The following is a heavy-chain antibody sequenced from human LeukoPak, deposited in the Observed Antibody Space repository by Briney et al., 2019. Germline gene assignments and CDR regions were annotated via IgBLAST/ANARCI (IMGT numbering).Heavy chain of an antibody. CDR1: GFTLSSYG. Sequence: GGSLRLSCAASGFTLSSYGMHWVRQAPGKGLEWVAFIRYDGSNKYYADSVKGRFTISRDNAKNSLYLQMNSLRVEDTAVYYCARDKQGTPLFNTETRLDYWGQGTLATVSS. V-gene: IGHV3-30*02. J-gene: IGHJ4*02. CDR3: ARDKQGTPLFNTETRLDY. CDR2: IRYDGSNK. D-gene: IGHD3-10*01.